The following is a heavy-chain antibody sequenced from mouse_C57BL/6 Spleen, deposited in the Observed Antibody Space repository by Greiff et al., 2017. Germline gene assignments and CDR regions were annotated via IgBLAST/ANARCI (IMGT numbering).Heavy chain of an antibody. J-gene: IGHJ3*01. V-gene: IGHV5-17*01. CDR3: ARDPAY. Sequence: EVQLQESGGGLVKPGGSLKLSCAASGFTFSDYGMHWVRQAPEKGLEWVAYISSGSSTIYYADTVKGRFTISRDNAKNTLFLQMTSLRSEDTAMYYCARDPAYWGQGTLVTVSA. CDR1: GFTFSDYG. CDR2: ISSGSSTI.